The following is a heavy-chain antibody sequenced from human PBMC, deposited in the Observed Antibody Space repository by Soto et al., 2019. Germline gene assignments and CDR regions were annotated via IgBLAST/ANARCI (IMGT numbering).Heavy chain of an antibody. J-gene: IGHJ4*02. V-gene: IGHV3-15*01. D-gene: IGHD3-22*01. CDR3: TTEYYYDSSGDVDY. Sequence: PGGSLRLSCAASGFTFSNAWMNWVRQAPGKGLEWVGRIKSKTDGGTTDYAAPVKGRFTISRDDSKNTLYLQMNSLKTEDTAVYYCTTEYYYDSSGDVDYWGQGTLVTVSS. CDR2: IKSKTDGGTT. CDR1: GFTFSNAW.